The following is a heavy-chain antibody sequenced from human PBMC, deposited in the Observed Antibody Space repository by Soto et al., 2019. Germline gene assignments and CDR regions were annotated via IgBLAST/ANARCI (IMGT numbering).Heavy chain of an antibody. CDR3: ARTAAAGKYYYGMDV. Sequence: GESLKISCKGSGYSFIDYWIGWVRQMPGKGLECMGIIYPGDSDTRYSPSFQGQVTISADKSISTAYLQWSSLKASDTAMYYCARTAAAGKYYYGMDVWGQGTTVTVS. J-gene: IGHJ6*02. CDR2: IYPGDSDT. D-gene: IGHD6-13*01. CDR1: GYSFIDYW. V-gene: IGHV5-51*01.